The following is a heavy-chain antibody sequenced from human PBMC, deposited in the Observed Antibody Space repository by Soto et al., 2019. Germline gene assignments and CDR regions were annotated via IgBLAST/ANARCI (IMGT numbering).Heavy chain of an antibody. V-gene: IGHV1-69*05. CDR2: IIPVFGII. CDR1: GGNPSNSA. Sequence: LLQSGAEVKKPGSSVKVACKASGGNPSNSAISWVRQAPGQGLEWMGGIIPVFGIISHAQNFQGRVTITTDESTSTAYMALSSLRSEDTAVYFCAGGRIVVEGSSAYYSMDVWGQGTTVTVSS. D-gene: IGHD3-22*01. J-gene: IGHJ6*02. CDR3: AGGRIVVEGSSAYYSMDV.